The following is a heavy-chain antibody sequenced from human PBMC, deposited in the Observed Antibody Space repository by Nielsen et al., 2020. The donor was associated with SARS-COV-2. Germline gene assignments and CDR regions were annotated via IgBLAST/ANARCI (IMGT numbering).Heavy chain of an antibody. CDR1: AFTFSTYW. Sequence: GGSLRLSCAASAFTFSTYWMHWVRQAPGTGLVWVSRINSDGSSTSYADSVKGRFTISRDNAKNTLYLQMNSLRAEVTAVYYCAKYWGYCSGGSCYYFDYWGQGTLVTVSS. CDR3: AKYWGYCSGGSCYYFDY. CDR2: INSDGSST. D-gene: IGHD2-15*01. J-gene: IGHJ4*02. V-gene: IGHV3-74*01.